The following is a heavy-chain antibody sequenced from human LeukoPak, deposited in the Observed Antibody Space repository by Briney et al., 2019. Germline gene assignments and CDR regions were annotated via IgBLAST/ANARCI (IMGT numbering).Heavy chain of an antibody. V-gene: IGHV1-24*01. CDR2: FDPEDGET. D-gene: IGHD6-19*01. J-gene: IGHJ3*02. CDR1: GYTLTELS. CDR3: SGWYRYDAFDI. Sequence: ASVKVSCKVSGYTLTELSMHWVRQAPGKGLEWMGGFDPEDGETIYAQKFQGRVTMTEDTSTDTAYMELSSLRSEHTAVYYCSGWYRYDAFDIWGQGTMVTVSS.